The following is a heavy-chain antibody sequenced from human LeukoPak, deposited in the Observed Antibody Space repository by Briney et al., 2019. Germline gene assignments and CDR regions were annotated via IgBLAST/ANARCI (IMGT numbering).Heavy chain of an antibody. D-gene: IGHD2-2*01. CDR1: GFTFSSYA. CDR3: AKGVVSVATRGGFDY. Sequence: GGSLRLSCAASGFTFSSYAMNWVRQAPGKGLEWVSIIRGSGGSAYYADSVKGRFTISRDNSKNTLYLQMNSLRADDTATYYCAKGVVSVATRGGFDYWGQGTLVTVSS. CDR2: IRGSGGSA. V-gene: IGHV3-23*01. J-gene: IGHJ4*02.